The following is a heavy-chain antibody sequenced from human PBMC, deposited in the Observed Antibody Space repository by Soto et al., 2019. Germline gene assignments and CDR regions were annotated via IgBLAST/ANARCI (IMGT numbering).Heavy chain of an antibody. CDR3: ARGEGSGWYPQSYYYYYYMDV. J-gene: IGHJ6*03. Sequence: EVQLVESGGGLVKPGGSLRLSCAASGFTFSSYSMNWVRQAPGKGLEWVSSISSSSSYIYYADSVKGRFTISRDNAKNSLYLQMNSRRAEDTAVYYCARGEGSGWYPQSYYYYYYMDVWGKGTTVTVSS. CDR1: GFTFSSYS. V-gene: IGHV3-21*01. CDR2: ISSSSSYI. D-gene: IGHD6-19*01.